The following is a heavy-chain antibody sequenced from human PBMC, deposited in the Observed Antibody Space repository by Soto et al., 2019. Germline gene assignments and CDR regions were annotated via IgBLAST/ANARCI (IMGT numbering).Heavy chain of an antibody. CDR1: GYSFTSYW. V-gene: IGHV5-51*01. Sequence: GESLKISCKGSGYSFTSYWIGWVRQMPGKGLEWMGIIYPGDSDTRYSPSFQDQVTISADKSISTAYLQWSSLKAADAAVYYCARQGDSGGADFQHWGQGTLVTVSS. D-gene: IGHD6-19*01. CDR2: IYPGDSDT. CDR3: ARQGDSGGADFQH. J-gene: IGHJ1*01.